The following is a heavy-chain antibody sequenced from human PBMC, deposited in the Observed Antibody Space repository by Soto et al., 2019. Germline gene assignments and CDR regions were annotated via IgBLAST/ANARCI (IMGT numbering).Heavy chain of an antibody. CDR2: ISYDGSNK. V-gene: IGHV3-30-3*01. J-gene: IGHJ4*02. D-gene: IGHD2-15*01. CDR3: ARVGYCSGGSCYGVGVLDY. CDR1: GFTFSSYA. Sequence: QVQLVESGGGVVQPGRSLRLSCAASGFTFSSYAMHWVRQAPGKGLEWVAVISYDGSNKYYADSVKGRFTISRDNSKNTLYLQMNSLRAEDTAVYYCARVGYCSGGSCYGVGVLDYWGQGTLVTVSS.